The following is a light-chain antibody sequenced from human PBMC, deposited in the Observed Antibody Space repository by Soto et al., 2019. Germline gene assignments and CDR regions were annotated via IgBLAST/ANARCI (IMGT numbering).Light chain of an antibody. CDR2: ADS. J-gene: IGLJ2*01. V-gene: IGLV1-40*01. CDR3: QSYDRSLSGSV. Sequence: QSVLTQPPSVSGAPGQRVTISCTGSSSNIGANYDVHWYQQLPGTAPKLLIYADSNRPSGVPDRFSGSKSGTSASLAITGLQAEDEADYYCQSYDRSLSGSVFGGGTKVTVL. CDR1: SSNIGANYD.